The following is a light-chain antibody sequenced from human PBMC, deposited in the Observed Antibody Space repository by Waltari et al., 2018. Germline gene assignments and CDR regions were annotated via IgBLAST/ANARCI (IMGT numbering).Light chain of an antibody. V-gene: IGKV4-1*01. CDR2: WAS. CDR3: QQYYSHPPRT. J-gene: IGKJ1*01. Sequence: DIVMTQSPDSLAVSLGERATINCKSSQSLLYTVDNKNYLPWYQKKPGQPPKLLIYWASTRDSGVPDRFSGSGSGTDFTLTISSLQAEDVAVYYCQQYYSHPPRTFGQGTKVEI. CDR1: QSLLYTVDNKNY.